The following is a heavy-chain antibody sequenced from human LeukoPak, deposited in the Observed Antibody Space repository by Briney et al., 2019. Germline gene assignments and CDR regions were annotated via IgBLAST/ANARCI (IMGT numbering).Heavy chain of an antibody. Sequence: PSETLSLTCAVYGGSFSGYYWSWIRQPPGKGLEWIGEVNHSGSTNYNSSLKSRVTISVDTSKNQVSLKLSSVTAADTAVYYCARHRVVVAATELDYWGQGTLVTVSS. CDR2: VNHSGST. CDR1: GGSFSGYY. V-gene: IGHV4-34*01. CDR3: ARHRVVVAATELDY. D-gene: IGHD2-15*01. J-gene: IGHJ4*02.